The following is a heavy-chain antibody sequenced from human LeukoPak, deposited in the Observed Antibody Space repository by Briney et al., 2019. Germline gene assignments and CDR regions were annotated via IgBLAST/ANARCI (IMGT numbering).Heavy chain of an antibody. D-gene: IGHD2-21*02. Sequence: ASVKVSCKASGYTFTSYYMHWVRQAPGQGLEWMGIINPGGGSTGYAQKFQGRVTMTRDTSTSTVYMELSSLRSEDTAVYYCARDWTHCGGDCYFLFGSFGAFDIWGQGTMVTVSS. CDR1: GYTFTSYY. V-gene: IGHV1-46*01. J-gene: IGHJ3*02. CDR2: INPGGGST. CDR3: ARDWTHCGGDCYFLFGSFGAFDI.